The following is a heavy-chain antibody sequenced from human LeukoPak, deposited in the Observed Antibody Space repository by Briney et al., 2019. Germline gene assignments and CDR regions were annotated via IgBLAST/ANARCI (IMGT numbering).Heavy chain of an antibody. CDR1: GFTFTSYA. Sequence: GRSLRLSCAASGFTFTSYAMSWVRQAPGKGLEWVSGISGSGGSTYYADSVKGRFTISRDNPKNTLYLQMNSLRAEDTAVYYCAKDRGYGGNLDYYGMDVWGQGTKVTGS. J-gene: IGHJ6*02. V-gene: IGHV3-23*01. CDR2: ISGSGGST. CDR3: AKDRGYGGNLDYYGMDV. D-gene: IGHD4-23*01.